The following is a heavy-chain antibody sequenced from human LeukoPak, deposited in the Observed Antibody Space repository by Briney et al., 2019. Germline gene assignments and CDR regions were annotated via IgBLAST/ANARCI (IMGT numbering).Heavy chain of an antibody. J-gene: IGHJ3*02. D-gene: IGHD2/OR15-2a*01. CDR2: IYSGGST. CDR3: AREYPDVAASMGALRI. Sequence: PGGSLRLSCAASGFTVSSNYMSWVRQAPGKGLEWVSVIYSGGSTYYADSVKGRFTISRDNSKNTLYLQMNSLRAEDTAVYYCAREYPDVAASMGALRIWGQGTMVTVSS. V-gene: IGHV3-66*01. CDR1: GFTVSSNY.